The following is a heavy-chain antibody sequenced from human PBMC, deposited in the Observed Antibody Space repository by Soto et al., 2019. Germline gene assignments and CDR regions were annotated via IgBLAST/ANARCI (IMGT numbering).Heavy chain of an antibody. V-gene: IGHV1-69*06. CDR1: GGTFSSYA. Sequence: EASVKVSCKASGGTFSSYAISWVRQAPGQGLEWMGGIIPIFGTANYAQKFQGRVTITADKSTSTAYMELSSLRSEDTAVYYCARSYIVATTPLNWFDPWGQGTLVTVSS. J-gene: IGHJ5*02. D-gene: IGHD5-12*01. CDR2: IIPIFGTA. CDR3: ARSYIVATTPLNWFDP.